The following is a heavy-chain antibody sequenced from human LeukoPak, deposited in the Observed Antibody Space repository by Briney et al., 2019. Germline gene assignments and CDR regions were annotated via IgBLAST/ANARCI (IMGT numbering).Heavy chain of an antibody. D-gene: IGHD3-10*01. V-gene: IGHV1-46*01. Sequence: ASVKVSCKASGYTFTSYYMYWVRQAPGQGLEWMGIINPNRGSTSYAQKFQGRVTMTRDMSTSAVYMELSSLRSEDTAVYYCARDLWGSGIDYWGQGTLVTVSS. CDR1: GYTFTSYY. CDR3: ARDLWGSGIDY. J-gene: IGHJ4*02. CDR2: INPNRGST.